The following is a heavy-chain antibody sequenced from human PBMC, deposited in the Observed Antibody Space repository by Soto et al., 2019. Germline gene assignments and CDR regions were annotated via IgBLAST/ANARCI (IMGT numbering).Heavy chain of an antibody. CDR3: VRTTPKYHLSSRYGMDV. J-gene: IGHJ6*02. CDR2: INHSGST. V-gene: IGHV4-34*01. Sequence: PSEALSLTSAVYGGCFSGYYWSWIRQPPGKGLEWIGEINHSGSTNYNPALKSLVTISGDTFKNQVSLKLSSVTAADTAVYYCVRTTPKYHLSSRYGMDVWAQWTTVTVSS. CDR1: GGCFSGYY. D-gene: IGHD2-2*01.